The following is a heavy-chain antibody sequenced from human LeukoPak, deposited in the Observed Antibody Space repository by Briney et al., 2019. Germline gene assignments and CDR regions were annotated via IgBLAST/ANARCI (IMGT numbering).Heavy chain of an antibody. CDR3: ARVYPLWFGDGLGAFDI. D-gene: IGHD3-10*01. V-gene: IGHV1-18*01. Sequence: GASVKVSCKASGYTFTSYGISWVRQAPGQGLEWMGWISAYNGNTNYAQKLQGRVTMTTDTSTSTAYMELRSLRSDDTAVYYCARVYPLWFGDGLGAFDIWGQGTMVTVSS. J-gene: IGHJ3*02. CDR2: ISAYNGNT. CDR1: GYTFTSYG.